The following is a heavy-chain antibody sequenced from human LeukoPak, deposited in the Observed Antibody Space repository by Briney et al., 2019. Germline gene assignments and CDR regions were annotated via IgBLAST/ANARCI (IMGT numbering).Heavy chain of an antibody. CDR2: INHSGST. CDR3: ARHSPVGIYYFDY. J-gene: IGHJ4*02. Sequence: SETLSLTCAVYGGSFSGYYWSWIRQPPGKGLEWIGEINHSGSTNYNPSHKSRVTISVDTSKNQFSLKLSSVTAADTAVYYCARHSPVGIYYFDYWGQGTLVTVSS. CDR1: GGSFSGYY. V-gene: IGHV4-34*01. D-gene: IGHD1-26*01.